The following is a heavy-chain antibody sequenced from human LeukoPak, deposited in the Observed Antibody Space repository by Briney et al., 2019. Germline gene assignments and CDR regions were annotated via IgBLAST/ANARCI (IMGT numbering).Heavy chain of an antibody. J-gene: IGHJ4*02. V-gene: IGHV1-18*01. D-gene: IGHD6-19*01. CDR1: GYTFNTYG. CDR2: ISPYNGNT. Sequence: GASVKVSCKPSGYTFNTYGITWVRQAPGQGLEWMGWISPYNGNTNYAQRFQGRVTLTTDTSTSTAYMELRSLRSDDTAVYYCARDPEVAVAQARDYWGQGTLVTVSS. CDR3: ARDPEVAVAQARDY.